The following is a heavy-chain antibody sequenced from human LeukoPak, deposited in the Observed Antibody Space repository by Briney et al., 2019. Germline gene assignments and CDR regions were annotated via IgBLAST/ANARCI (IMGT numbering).Heavy chain of an antibody. CDR3: AREVGSTYYFDY. CDR2: IYYSGST. CDR1: GGSISSGDYY. V-gene: IGHV4-30-4*08. J-gene: IGHJ4*02. Sequence: SETLSLTCTVSGGSISSGDYYRSWIRQPPGKGLEWIGYIYYSGSTYYNPSLKSRVTISVDTSKNQFSLKLSSVTAADTAVYYCAREVGSTYYFDYWGQGTLVTVSS. D-gene: IGHD6-6*01.